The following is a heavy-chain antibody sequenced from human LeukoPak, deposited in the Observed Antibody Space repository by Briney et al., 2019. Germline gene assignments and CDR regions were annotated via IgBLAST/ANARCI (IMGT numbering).Heavy chain of an antibody. Sequence: ASVKLSCKTSGYSFTNYYMHWVRQAPGQGLEWMGMINPRGGTTSQPQKFQGRVTTTRDTSTSTVYMELSSLRSEDTAVYFCARDLSGSYHMYYFDYWGQGTLVTVSS. CDR3: ARDLSGSYHMYYFDY. CDR2: INPRGGTT. V-gene: IGHV1-46*01. CDR1: GYSFTNYY. D-gene: IGHD1-26*01. J-gene: IGHJ4*02.